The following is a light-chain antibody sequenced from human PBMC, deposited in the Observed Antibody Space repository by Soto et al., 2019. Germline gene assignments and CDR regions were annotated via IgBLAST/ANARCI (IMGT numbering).Light chain of an antibody. CDR1: GGAIGNNF. CDR3: QSYEDGLGV. J-gene: IGLJ3*02. CDR2: EGD. V-gene: IGLV6-57*01. Sequence: NFMLIQPHSVSESPGKTVTISCTRTGGAIGNNFVQWYQQRPGSSPTTVIYEGDQRPSGVPGRFSGSFDRSSNSSSLTISGLKTEEEADYYCQSYEDGLGVFGGGTKLTV.